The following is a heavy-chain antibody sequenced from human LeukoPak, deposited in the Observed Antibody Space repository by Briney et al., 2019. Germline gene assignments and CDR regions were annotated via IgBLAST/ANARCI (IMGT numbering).Heavy chain of an antibody. Sequence: GGSLRLSCAASGLTFSNAWMTWVRQAPGKGLEWVGRIKIKTDGGTTDCAAPVKGRFTISRDDSKNTLYLQINSLKTEDTAVYYCTTERQGGLDYWGQGTLVTVSS. CDR1: GLTFSNAW. V-gene: IGHV3-15*01. CDR3: TTERQGGLDY. J-gene: IGHJ4*02. CDR2: IKIKTDGGTT.